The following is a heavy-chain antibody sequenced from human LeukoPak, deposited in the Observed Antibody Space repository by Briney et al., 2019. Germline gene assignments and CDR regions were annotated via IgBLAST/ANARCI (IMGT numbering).Heavy chain of an antibody. CDR3: AKDTGRIAASYFDY. D-gene: IGHD6-13*01. Sequence: NPGGSLRLSCAASGFTFSSYAMSWVRQAPGEGLEWVSAISGSGGSTYYADSVKGRFTISRDNSKNTLYLQMNSLRAEDTAVYYCAKDTGRIAASYFDYWGQGTLVTVSS. J-gene: IGHJ4*02. V-gene: IGHV3-23*01. CDR1: GFTFSSYA. CDR2: ISGSGGST.